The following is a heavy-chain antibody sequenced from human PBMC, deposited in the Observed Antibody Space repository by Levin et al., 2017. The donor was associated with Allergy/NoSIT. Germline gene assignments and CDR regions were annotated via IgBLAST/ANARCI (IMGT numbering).Heavy chain of an antibody. D-gene: IGHD3-16*01. CDR1: GSTTSLFY. CDR3: ARDTGGWYFDR. CDR2: INHSGST. Sequence: GSLRLSCTVSGSTTSLFYWNWIRQTPGKGLEWIGYINHSGSTKYNPSLKSRVTISLDKSKNQFSLLLTSVTAADTAVYYCARDTGGWYFDRWGQGTLVTVSS. J-gene: IGHJ5*02. V-gene: IGHV4-59*01.